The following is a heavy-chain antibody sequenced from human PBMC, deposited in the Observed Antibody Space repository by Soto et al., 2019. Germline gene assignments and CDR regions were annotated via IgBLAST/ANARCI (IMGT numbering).Heavy chain of an antibody. Sequence: EVQLLESGGGLVQPGGSLRLSCAASGFTFSSYAMSWVRQAPGKGLEWVSAISGSGGSTYYADSVKGRFTISRDNSKNTLYLQMNSLRAEDTAVYYCAKDLTGHDFWSGYYPGPDAFDIWGQGTMVTVSS. CDR3: AKDLTGHDFWSGYYPGPDAFDI. CDR1: GFTFSSYA. D-gene: IGHD3-3*01. CDR2: ISGSGGST. J-gene: IGHJ3*02. V-gene: IGHV3-23*01.